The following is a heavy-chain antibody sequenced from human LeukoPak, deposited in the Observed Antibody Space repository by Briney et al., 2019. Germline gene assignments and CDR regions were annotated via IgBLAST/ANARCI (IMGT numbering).Heavy chain of an antibody. CDR2: IYYSGST. D-gene: IGHD3-3*01. J-gene: IGHJ4*02. Sequence: SETLSLTCTVSGGSISSSSYYWGWIRQPPGKGLEWIGSIYYSGSTYYNPSLKSRVTISVDTSKNQFSLKLSSVTAADTAVYYCARQITIFGVVMSQIDYWGQGTLVTVSS. CDR3: ARQITIFGVVMSQIDY. CDR1: GGSISSSSYY. V-gene: IGHV4-39*01.